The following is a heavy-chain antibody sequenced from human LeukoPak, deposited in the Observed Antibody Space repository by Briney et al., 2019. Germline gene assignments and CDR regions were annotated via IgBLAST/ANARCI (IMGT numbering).Heavy chain of an antibody. Sequence: ASVKVSCKASGGTFSSYAISWVRQAAGQGLEWMGGIIPIFGTANYAQKFQGRVTITADKSTSTAYMELSSLRSEDTAVYYCARADIVVVPAAMQDYYYYGMDVWGKGTTVTVSS. CDR2: IIPIFGTA. J-gene: IGHJ6*04. CDR1: GGTFSSYA. V-gene: IGHV1-69*06. D-gene: IGHD2-2*01. CDR3: ARADIVVVPAAMQDYYYYGMDV.